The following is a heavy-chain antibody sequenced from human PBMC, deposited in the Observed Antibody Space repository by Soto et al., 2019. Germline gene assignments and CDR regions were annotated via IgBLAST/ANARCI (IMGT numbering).Heavy chain of an antibody. Sequence: QVQLVESGGGVVQPGRSLRLSCAASGFTFSSYSMHWVRQAPGKGLEWVAVISYDGSNKYYADSVKGRFTISRDNSKNTLYLQMNSLRAEDTAVYYCAKERVLRELYFDYWGQGTLVTVSS. CDR2: ISYDGSNK. CDR1: GFTFSSYS. D-gene: IGHD1-26*01. CDR3: AKERVLRELYFDY. V-gene: IGHV3-30*18. J-gene: IGHJ4*02.